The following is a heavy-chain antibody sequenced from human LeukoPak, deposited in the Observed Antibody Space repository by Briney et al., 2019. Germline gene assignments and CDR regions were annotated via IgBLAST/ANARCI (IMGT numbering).Heavy chain of an antibody. CDR1: GYTFTSYY. CDR2: INPSGGST. D-gene: IGHD1-20*01. V-gene: IGHV1-46*01. CDR3: ASRDNWNDSFDY. J-gene: IGHJ4*02. Sequence: VASVKVSCKASGYTFTSYYMHWVRQAPGQGLEWMGIINPSGGSTSYAQKFQGRVTMTRDTSTSTVYMELSSLRSEDTAVYYCASRDNWNDSFDYWGQGTLVTVSS.